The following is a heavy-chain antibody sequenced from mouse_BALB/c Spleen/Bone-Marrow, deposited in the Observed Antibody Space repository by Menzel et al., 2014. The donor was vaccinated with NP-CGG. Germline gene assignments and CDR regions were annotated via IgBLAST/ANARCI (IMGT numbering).Heavy chain of an antibody. Sequence: EVQLVESGGGLVRPGGSLKLSCAASGFTFSSYTMSWVRRTPEKRLEWVAYISNGGGSTYYPDTVKGRFTISRDNAKNTLYLQMSSLKSEDTAMYYCARGIRGSGMDYWGQGTSVTVSS. D-gene: IGHD3-2*02. J-gene: IGHJ4*01. CDR1: GFTFSSYT. CDR3: ARGIRGSGMDY. V-gene: IGHV5-12-2*01. CDR2: ISNGGGST.